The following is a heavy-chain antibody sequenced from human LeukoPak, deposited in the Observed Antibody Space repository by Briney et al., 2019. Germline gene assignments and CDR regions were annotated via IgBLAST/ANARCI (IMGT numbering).Heavy chain of an antibody. J-gene: IGHJ4*02. Sequence: KPGGSPRLSCAASGFTFSSYSMNWVRQAPGKGLEWVSSISSSSYIYYADSVKGRFTISRDNAKNSLYLQMNSLRAEDTAVYYCARQIAPEYYYDSSGYPDYWGQGTLVTVSS. CDR3: ARQIAPEYYYDSSGYPDY. CDR2: ISSSSYI. V-gene: IGHV3-21*01. CDR1: GFTFSSYS. D-gene: IGHD3-22*01.